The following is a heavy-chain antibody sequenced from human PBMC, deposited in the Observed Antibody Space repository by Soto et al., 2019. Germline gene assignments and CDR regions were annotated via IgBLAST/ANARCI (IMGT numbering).Heavy chain of an antibody. CDR2: FDPEDGET. J-gene: IGHJ6*02. CDR1: GYTLTELS. CDR3: ASGYCSGGSCYVNYYYGMDV. Sequence: ASVKVSCKVSGYTLTELSMHWVRQAPGKGLEWMGGFDPEDGETIYAQKFQGRVTMTEDTSTDTAYMELSSLRSEDTAVYYCASGYCSGGSCYVNYYYGMDVWGQGTTVTVSS. D-gene: IGHD2-15*01. V-gene: IGHV1-24*01.